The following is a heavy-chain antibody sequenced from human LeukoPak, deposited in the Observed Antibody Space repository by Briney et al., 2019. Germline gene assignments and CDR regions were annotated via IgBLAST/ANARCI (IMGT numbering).Heavy chain of an antibody. CDR2: IYYSGST. D-gene: IGHD6-19*01. Sequence: PSETLSLTCTVSGGSLSSSSYYWGWIRQPPGKGLEWIGSIYYSGSTYYNPSLKRRVTISVDTSKNQFSLKLSSVTAADTAVYYCARPLYSSGWYYFDYWGQGTLVTVSS. J-gene: IGHJ4*02. V-gene: IGHV4-39*01. CDR1: GGSLSSSSYY. CDR3: ARPLYSSGWYYFDY.